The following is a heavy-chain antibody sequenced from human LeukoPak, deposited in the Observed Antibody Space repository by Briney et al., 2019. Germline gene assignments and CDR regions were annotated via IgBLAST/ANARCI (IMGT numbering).Heavy chain of an antibody. J-gene: IGHJ4*02. CDR3: ARGRWDTSYNDRSGSYFDY. D-gene: IGHD3-22*01. V-gene: IGHV3-11*01. CDR1: GLTFDDYH. CDR2: FSSSGSTI. Sequence: GGPLSLFCAVSGLTFDDYHMSCLRHATGKGLECIPYFSSSGSTIFYAESVKGRFTISRDNAKKSLYLQMKTLRAEDTAVYYCARGRWDTSYNDRSGSYFDYWVQGTLVTVSS.